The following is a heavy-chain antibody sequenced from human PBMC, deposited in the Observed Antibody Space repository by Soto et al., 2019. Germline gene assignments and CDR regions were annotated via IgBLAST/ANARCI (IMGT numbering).Heavy chain of an antibody. CDR2: IYYSGST. V-gene: IGHV4-59*08. Sequence: NPSETLSLTCTVSGGSISSYYWSWIRQPPGKGLEWIGYIYYSGSTNYNPSLKSRVTISVDTSKNQFSLKLSSVTAADTAVYYCARSSRRLYYFDYWGQGTLVTVSS. CDR3: ARSSRRLYYFDY. J-gene: IGHJ4*02. CDR1: GGSISSYY. D-gene: IGHD2-15*01.